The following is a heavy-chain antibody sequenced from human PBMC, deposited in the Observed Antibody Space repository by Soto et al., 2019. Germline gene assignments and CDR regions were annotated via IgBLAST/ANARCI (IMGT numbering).Heavy chain of an antibody. V-gene: IGHV3-23*01. D-gene: IGHD2-15*01. CDR1: GFTFSTYA. CDR2: ISNSGGST. J-gene: IGHJ2*01. Sequence: GGSLRLSCAASGFTFSTYAMSWVRQAPGKGLEWVSGISNSGGSTYYADSVKGRFTISRDNSKNTLYLQMNSLRAEDTAVYYCAKKGSPCRDHKTSYFDLLGRRALVTVSS. CDR3: AKKGSPCRDHKTSYFDL.